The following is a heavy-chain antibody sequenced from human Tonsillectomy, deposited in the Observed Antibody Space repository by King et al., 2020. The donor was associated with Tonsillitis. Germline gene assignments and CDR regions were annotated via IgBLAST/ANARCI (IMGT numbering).Heavy chain of an antibody. CDR1: GLTFSSYW. J-gene: IGHJ4*02. CDR2: INQNGGEK. CDR3: ARDVTFGDKY. V-gene: IGHV3-7*03. Sequence: VQLVESGGGLVQPGGSLRLSCAVSGLTFSSYWMSWVRQAPGKGLEWVANINQNGGEKYYVDSVKGRFTISRDNAKNSLYLQMNSLRADDTAVYYCARDVTFGDKYWGPGTLVTVSS. D-gene: IGHD3-10*01.